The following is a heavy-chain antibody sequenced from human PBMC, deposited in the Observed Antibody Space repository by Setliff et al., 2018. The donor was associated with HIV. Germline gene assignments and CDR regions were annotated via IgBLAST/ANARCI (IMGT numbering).Heavy chain of an antibody. J-gene: IGHJ5*02. CDR1: GGSISSSSYY. D-gene: IGHD6-13*01. CDR3: ARDGTAAAPTWFDP. V-gene: IGHV4-39*02. Sequence: SETLSLTCTVSGGSISSSSYYWGWIRQPPGKGLERIGSIYYSGSTYYNPSLKSRVTISVDTSKNQFSLKLSSVTAADTAVYYCARDGTAAAPTWFDPWGQGTLVTVSS. CDR2: IYYSGST.